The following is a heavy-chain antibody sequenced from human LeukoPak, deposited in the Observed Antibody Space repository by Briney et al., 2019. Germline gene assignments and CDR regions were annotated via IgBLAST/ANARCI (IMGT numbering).Heavy chain of an antibody. D-gene: IGHD1-26*01. Sequence: PSETLSLTCTVSGASISSGSYFWSWIRQPAGNRLEWIGRIYSSGSTNYNPSLKSRVTMSVDTSKNQFSLRLSSVTAADTAVYYCARVGGSFYYYYMNVWGKGTTVTVSS. V-gene: IGHV4-61*02. CDR1: GASISSGSYF. J-gene: IGHJ6*03. CDR3: ARVGGSFYYYYMNV. CDR2: IYSSGST.